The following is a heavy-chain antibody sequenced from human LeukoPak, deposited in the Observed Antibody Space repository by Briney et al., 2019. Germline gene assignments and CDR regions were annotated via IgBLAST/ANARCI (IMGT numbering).Heavy chain of an antibody. D-gene: IGHD4-17*01. J-gene: IGHJ4*02. Sequence: ASVKVSCKASGYTFTRNYMHWVRQAPGQGLEWMGIINPRGGSTTYAQKFQGRLTMTRDTSTSTVYMELSSLRSEDTAVYYCAREDADYTFSFDFWGQGTLVTVSS. CDR3: AREDADYTFSFDF. V-gene: IGHV1-46*01. CDR1: GYTFTRNY. CDR2: INPRGGST.